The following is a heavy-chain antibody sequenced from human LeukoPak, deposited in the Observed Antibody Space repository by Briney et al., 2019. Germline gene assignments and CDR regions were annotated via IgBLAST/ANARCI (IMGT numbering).Heavy chain of an antibody. Sequence: GRSLRLSCAASGFTFDDYTMHWVRQAPGKGLEWVSGISWNSNNIGYADSVKGRFTISRDNAKNSLYLQMNSLRAEDTALYYCAKARGYSYGYYFDYWGQGTLVTVSS. J-gene: IGHJ4*02. CDR1: GFTFDDYT. V-gene: IGHV3-9*01. D-gene: IGHD5-18*01. CDR2: ISWNSNNI. CDR3: AKARGYSYGYYFDY.